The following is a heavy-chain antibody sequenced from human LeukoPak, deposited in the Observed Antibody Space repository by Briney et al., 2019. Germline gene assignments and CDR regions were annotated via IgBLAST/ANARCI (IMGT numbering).Heavy chain of an antibody. J-gene: IGHJ4*03. Sequence: SETLSLTCAVYGGSFSGYYWSWIRQPPGKGLEWIGEINHSGSTNYNPSLKSRVTISVDTSKNQFSLRLSSVTAADTAVFYCASLRVPGYFDYWGPGNLVTVSS. D-gene: IGHD3-16*01. V-gene: IGHV4-34*01. CDR1: GGSFSGYY. CDR3: ASLRVPGYFDY. CDR2: INHSGST.